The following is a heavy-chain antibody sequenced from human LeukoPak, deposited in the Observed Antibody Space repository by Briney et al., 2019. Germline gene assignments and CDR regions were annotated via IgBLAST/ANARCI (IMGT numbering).Heavy chain of an antibody. CDR2: ISYDGPNK. J-gene: IGHJ4*02. V-gene: IGHV3-30*18. D-gene: IGHD1-26*01. CDR3: AKPSGSNIYYFDY. Sequence: GGSLRLSCAASGFTFNNYGMHWVRQAPGKGLEWVAVISYDGPNKYYADSVKGRFTISRDNSKNTLYLQMNSLRAEDTAVYYCAKPSGSNIYYFDYWGQGTLVTVSS. CDR1: GFTFNNYG.